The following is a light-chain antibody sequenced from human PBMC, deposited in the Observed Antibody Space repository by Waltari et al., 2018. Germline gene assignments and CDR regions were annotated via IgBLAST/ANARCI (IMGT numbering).Light chain of an antibody. V-gene: IGKV1-5*01. Sequence: DIQMTQSPSTLSASVGDRVTITCRASQSISSWLAWYPQKPGEAPKLLIYDASSLESGVPSRFSGSGSGTEFTLTISSLQPDDFATYYCQQYNSYWTFGQGTKVEIK. J-gene: IGKJ1*01. CDR1: QSISSW. CDR3: QQYNSYWT. CDR2: DAS.